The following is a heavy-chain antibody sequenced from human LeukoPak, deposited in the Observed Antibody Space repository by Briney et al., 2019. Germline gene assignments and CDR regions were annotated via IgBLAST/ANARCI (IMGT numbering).Heavy chain of an antibody. CDR1: GFTFSDYA. J-gene: IGHJ4*02. V-gene: IGHV3-21*01. CDR3: ARLPQSFVGASPFDF. CDR2: ISGSSSFI. D-gene: IGHD3-16*01. Sequence: GGSLRLSCAASGFTFSDYAMTWVRQAPGKGLEWVSSISGSSSFIYYTYSVQGRFTVSRDNAENALFLQMDSLKAEDTAVYYCARLPQSFVGASPFDFWGQGTLVTVSS.